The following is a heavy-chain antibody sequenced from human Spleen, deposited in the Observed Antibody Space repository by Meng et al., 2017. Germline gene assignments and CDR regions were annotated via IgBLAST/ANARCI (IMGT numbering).Heavy chain of an antibody. CDR2: MEQNESKK. V-gene: IGHV3-7*01. CDR3: AGDPTYGAIDS. D-gene: IGHD4/OR15-4a*01. J-gene: IGHJ4*02. CDR1: GFTFNNYW. Sequence: GESLKISCAASGFTFNNYWMSWVRQAPGKGLEWVANMEQNESKKGSKKNYVDSVKGRFIISRDNAKNSLYLDMNSLRVEDTAVYYCAGDPTYGAIDSWGQGTLVTVSS.